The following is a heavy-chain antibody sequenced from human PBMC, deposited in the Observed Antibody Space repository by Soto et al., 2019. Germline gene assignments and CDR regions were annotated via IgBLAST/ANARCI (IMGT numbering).Heavy chain of an antibody. Sequence: SHAVSLTGAICGDRVCSSSAAWHWIRQSPSRGLEWLGRTYYRSKWYNDYAVSVKSRITINPDTSKNHFSLQLKSVTPEDTALYYCASLAPGGSGGGGDYWGQGTLVTVSS. CDR2: TYYRSKWYN. CDR3: ASLAPGGSGGGGDY. CDR1: GDRVCSSSAA. D-gene: IGHD6-19*01. J-gene: IGHJ4*02. V-gene: IGHV6-1*01.